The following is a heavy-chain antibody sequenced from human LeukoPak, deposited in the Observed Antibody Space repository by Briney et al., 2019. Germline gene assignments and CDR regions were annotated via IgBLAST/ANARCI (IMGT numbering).Heavy chain of an antibody. CDR1: GGSISSGSYY. V-gene: IGHV4-61*02. CDR3: ARDPYFYYYDSSGYSGEVVHI. D-gene: IGHD3-22*01. CDR2: IYTSGST. J-gene: IGHJ3*02. Sequence: ASQTLSLTCTVSGGSISSGSYYWRWIRQPAGKGLEWIGRIYTSGSTNYNPSLKSRVTISVDTSKNQFSLKLSSVTAADTAVYYCARDPYFYYYDSSGYSGEVVHIWGQGTMVTVSS.